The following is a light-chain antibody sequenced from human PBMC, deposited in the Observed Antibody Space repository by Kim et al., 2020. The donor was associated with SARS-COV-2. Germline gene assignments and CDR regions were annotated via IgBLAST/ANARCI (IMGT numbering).Light chain of an antibody. V-gene: IGLV3-21*04. CDR3: KVWDSSRDPAV. Sequence: SYELTQPPSVSVAPGKTARITCGGNNIASNSVDWYQQKPGQAPVLVIYYDSDRPSGIPERFSGSNSGNTATLTISRVEAGDEADYYCKVWDSSRDPAVFG. J-gene: IGLJ2*01. CDR1: NIASNS. CDR2: YDS.